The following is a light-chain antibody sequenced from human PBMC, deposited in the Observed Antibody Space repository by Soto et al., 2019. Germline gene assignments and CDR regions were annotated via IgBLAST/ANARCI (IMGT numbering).Light chain of an antibody. CDR1: RSDVGGYNY. CDR2: EVS. V-gene: IGLV2-14*01. J-gene: IGLJ3*02. Sequence: QSALTQPASVSGSPGQSITISCTGTRSDVGGYNYVSWYQQHLGKVPKLMIYEVSNRPSGVSERFSGSNSGNTASLTVSGLQAEDEADYYCSSYTGSTTLVFGGGTKLTVL. CDR3: SSYTGSTTLV.